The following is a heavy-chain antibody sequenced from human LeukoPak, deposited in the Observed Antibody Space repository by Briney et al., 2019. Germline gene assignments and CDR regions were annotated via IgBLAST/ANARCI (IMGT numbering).Heavy chain of an antibody. J-gene: IGHJ5*02. Sequence: SQTPSLTCAISGDSVSSKSAAWNWIRKSPSRGLEWLGRTYYRSKWNYEYAASVKSRITIRPDTSKNQFSLQLNSVTPEDTAVYYCARDPVWGSAWGQGTLVTVSS. CDR3: ARDPVWGSA. CDR2: TYYRSKWNY. D-gene: IGHD7-27*01. V-gene: IGHV6-1*01. CDR1: GDSVSSKSAA.